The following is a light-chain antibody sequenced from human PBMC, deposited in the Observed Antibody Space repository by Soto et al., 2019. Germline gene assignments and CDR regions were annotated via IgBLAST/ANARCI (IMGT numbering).Light chain of an antibody. V-gene: IGKV3-20*01. CDR3: QHYGSTPTIT. CDR1: QSVSRCY. J-gene: IGKJ5*01. Sequence: LTKSPCTLSLSPGERATLSCRASQSVSRCYLAWYPQKPGQAPRLLXXGAXSRATAIPDRFSGSGSGTDFTLNIIRRDPEEFEAYYCQHYGSTPTITFGQGTRLEIK. CDR2: GAX.